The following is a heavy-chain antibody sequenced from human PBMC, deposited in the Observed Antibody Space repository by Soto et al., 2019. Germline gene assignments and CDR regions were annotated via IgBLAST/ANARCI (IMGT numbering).Heavy chain of an antibody. CDR1: GGFVNSDTHS. D-gene: IGHD2-2*01. Sequence: LSLTCTVSGGFVNSDTHSWSWIRQTPGKRLEWIGFIYSGGSTKNPSLRSRVTMSVDTSKNQFSLKLRSVVVADTAVYHCARFVRSCSATTCSTRADVWGQGITVTVSS. CDR2: IYSGGST. V-gene: IGHV4-61*01. J-gene: IGHJ6*02. CDR3: ARFVRSCSATTCSTRADV.